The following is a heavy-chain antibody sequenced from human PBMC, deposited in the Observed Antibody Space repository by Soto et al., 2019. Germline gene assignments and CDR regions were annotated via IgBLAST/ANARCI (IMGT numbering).Heavy chain of an antibody. J-gene: IGHJ3*02. Sequence: QVQLVQSGAEVKKPGASVKVSCKTSGYTFTNYGVSWVRQAPGQGLEWMGWISAQNGNRDYAQKFQGRVTMTTDTSTGTAYMELGKLRSDDAAVYYCARPVTSPDHLDIWGQGTMVTVSS. CDR3: ARPVTSPDHLDI. CDR1: GYTFTNYG. D-gene: IGHD4-4*01. V-gene: IGHV1-18*01. CDR2: ISAQNGNR.